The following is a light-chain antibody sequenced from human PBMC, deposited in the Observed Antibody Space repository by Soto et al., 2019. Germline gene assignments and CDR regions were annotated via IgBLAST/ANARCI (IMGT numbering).Light chain of an antibody. CDR3: QQYNNWPPIT. J-gene: IGKJ5*01. V-gene: IGKV3-15*01. CDR1: QSVSSN. Sequence: EIVMTQSPATLSVSPGERATLSCRASQSVSSNLAWYQQKPGQAPRLLIYGASTRATGIPARFSGSGYGTEFTLTISSLQSEDVAVDYCQQYNNWPPITFGQGTRLEIK. CDR2: GAS.